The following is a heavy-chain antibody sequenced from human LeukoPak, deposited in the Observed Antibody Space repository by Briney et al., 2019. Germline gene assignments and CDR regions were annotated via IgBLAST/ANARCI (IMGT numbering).Heavy chain of an antibody. CDR2: ISAYNGNT. D-gene: IGHD3-3*01. CDR3: ARVRDDFWSGPDY. Sequence: ASVKVSCKASGGTFSSYAISWVRQAPGQGLEWMGWISAYNGNTNYAQKLQGRVTMTTDTSTSTAYMELRSLRSDDTAVYYCARVRDDFWSGPDYWGQGTLVTVSS. J-gene: IGHJ4*02. V-gene: IGHV1-18*01. CDR1: GGTFSSYA.